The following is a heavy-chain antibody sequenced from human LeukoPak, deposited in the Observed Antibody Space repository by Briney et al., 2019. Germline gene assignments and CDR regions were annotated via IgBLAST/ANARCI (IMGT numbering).Heavy chain of an antibody. D-gene: IGHD3-10*01. V-gene: IGHV4-4*07. CDR3: ARGRDYYGSGNYQGMDV. CDR1: GGSISSYY. CDR2: IYTSGST. Sequence: PSETLSLTCTVSGGSISSYYWSWIRQPAGKGLEWIGRIYTSGSTNYNPSLKSRVTMSVDTSKNQFSLKLSSVTAADTAVYYCARGRDYYGSGNYQGMDVWGKGTTVTVSS. J-gene: IGHJ6*04.